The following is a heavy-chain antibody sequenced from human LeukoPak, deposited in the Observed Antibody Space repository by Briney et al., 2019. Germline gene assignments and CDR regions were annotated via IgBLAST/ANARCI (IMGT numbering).Heavy chain of an antibody. D-gene: IGHD6-19*01. V-gene: IGHV4-4*07. CDR3: VRGDTVTGTFDY. J-gene: IGHJ4*02. CDR2: IYTSGTT. Sequence: PSETLSLTCTVSGGSISSYYWSWVRQPAGKALEWIGRIYTSGTTSYNPSLKSRVTISVDTSKNHFSLKLTSVTAADTAVYYCVRGDTVTGTFDYWGQGALVTVSS. CDR1: GGSISSYY.